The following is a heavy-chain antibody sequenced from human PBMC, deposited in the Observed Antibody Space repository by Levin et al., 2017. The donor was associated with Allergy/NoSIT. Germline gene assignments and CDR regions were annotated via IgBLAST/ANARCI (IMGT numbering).Heavy chain of an antibody. CDR2: IYSGGRA. CDR1: EFIVSSNY. CDR3: VARSNGMDV. J-gene: IGHJ6*02. Sequence: SGGSLRLSCAASEFIVSSNYMSWVRQAPGKGLDWVSVIYSGGRAYYADSVKGRFTISRDNSKNTLYLQMNSLRAEDTAVYYGVARSNGMDVWGQGTTVTVSS. V-gene: IGHV3-66*01. D-gene: IGHD5-12*01.